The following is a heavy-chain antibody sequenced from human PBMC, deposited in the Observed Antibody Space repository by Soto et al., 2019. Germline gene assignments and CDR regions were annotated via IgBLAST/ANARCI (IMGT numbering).Heavy chain of an antibody. CDR3: ARAISGYVT. CDR2: INTDNGNT. V-gene: IGHV1-3*04. Sequence: QVQLVQSGAEVKKPGASVKVSCKASGITFSTYAIHWVRQAPGQSLEWMGWINTDNGNTRYSQNFQGRVTLTRDTSASTAYMDLSSLRSEDTSIYYCARAISGYVTWGQGTLVTVSS. J-gene: IGHJ5*02. CDR1: GITFSTYA. D-gene: IGHD5-12*01.